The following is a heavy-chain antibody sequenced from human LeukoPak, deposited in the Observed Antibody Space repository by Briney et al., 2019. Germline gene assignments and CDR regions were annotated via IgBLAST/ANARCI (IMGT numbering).Heavy chain of an antibody. CDR1: GFTFSDYY. CDR3: AKDQIGTWYLDY. CDR2: ISSSGSTI. V-gene: IGHV3-11*04. J-gene: IGHJ4*02. Sequence: PGGSLRLSCAASGFTFSDYYMSWIRQAPGKGLEWVSYISSSGSTIYYADSVKGRFTISRDNSKNALYLQMDSLRVEDTAVYYCAKDQIGTWYLDYWGRGTLVTVSS. D-gene: IGHD6-13*01.